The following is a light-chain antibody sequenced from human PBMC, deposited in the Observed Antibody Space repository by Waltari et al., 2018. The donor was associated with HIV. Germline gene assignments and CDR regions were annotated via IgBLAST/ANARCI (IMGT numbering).Light chain of an antibody. V-gene: IGLV1-44*01. CDR2: SNN. Sequence: QSVLTQPPSASGTPGQTVIISCSGSSSNIGSNSVNWYQHLPGTAPKLLIYSNNQRPSGVPDRFSGSKSGPSASLAISGLQSEDEADYYCAAWDDSLNGPGYVFGAGTRVTVL. CDR1: SSNIGSNS. J-gene: IGLJ1*01. CDR3: AAWDDSLNGPGYV.